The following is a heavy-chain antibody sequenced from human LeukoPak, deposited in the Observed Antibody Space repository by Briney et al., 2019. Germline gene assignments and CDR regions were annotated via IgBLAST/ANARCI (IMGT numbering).Heavy chain of an antibody. CDR1: GYTFSSYD. CDR2: MNPNSGNT. CDR3: ARAPKWQGYYYYMDV. Sequence: ASVKVSCKASGYTFSSYDINWVRQATGQGLEWMGWMNPNSGNTGYAQKFQDRVTITRNTSISTAYMELSSLRSEDTDVYYCARAPKWQGYYYYMDVWAKGTTVTVSS. D-gene: IGHD5-12*01. J-gene: IGHJ6*03. V-gene: IGHV1-8*02.